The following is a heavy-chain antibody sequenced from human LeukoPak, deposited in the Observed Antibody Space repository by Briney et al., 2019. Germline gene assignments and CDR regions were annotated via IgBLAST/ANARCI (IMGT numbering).Heavy chain of an antibody. CDR2: ISSSSSTI. D-gene: IGHD6-19*01. CDR3: AKTRSIAVAGLFDY. Sequence: GGSLRLSCAASGFTFSSYSMTWVRQAPGKGLEWVSYISSSSSTIYYADSVKGRFTISRDNAKNSLYLQMNSLRAEDTAVYYCAKTRSIAVAGLFDYWGQGTLVTVSS. V-gene: IGHV3-48*04. J-gene: IGHJ4*02. CDR1: GFTFSSYS.